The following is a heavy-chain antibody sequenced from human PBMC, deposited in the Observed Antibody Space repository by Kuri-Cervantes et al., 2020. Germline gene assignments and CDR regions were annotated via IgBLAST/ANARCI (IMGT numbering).Heavy chain of an antibody. J-gene: IGHJ4*02. V-gene: IGHV4-61*05. CDR2: IYTSGST. D-gene: IGHD6-13*01. CDR1: GGSISSSSYY. CDR3: ARDRAAAGTIYFDY. Sequence: SETLSLTCTVPGGSISSSSYYWGWIRQPPGKGLEWIGRIYTSGSTNYNPSLKGRVTMSVDTSKNQFSLKLSSVTAADTAVYYCARDRAAAGTIYFDYWGQGTLVTVSS.